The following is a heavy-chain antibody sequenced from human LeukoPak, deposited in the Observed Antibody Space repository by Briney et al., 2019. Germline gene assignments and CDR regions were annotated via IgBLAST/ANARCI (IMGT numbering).Heavy chain of an antibody. J-gene: IGHJ4*02. D-gene: IGHD2-15*01. V-gene: IGHV3-49*04. CDR2: IRSKAYGGTT. CDR1: GFTFGDYA. Sequence: GGSLRLSCTASGFTFGDYAMSWVRRAPGKGLEWVGFIRSKAYGGTTEYAASVKGRFTISRDDSKSIAYLQMNSLKTEDTAVYYCTRHLGAVAAPFDYWGQGTLVTVSS. CDR3: TRHLGAVAAPFDY.